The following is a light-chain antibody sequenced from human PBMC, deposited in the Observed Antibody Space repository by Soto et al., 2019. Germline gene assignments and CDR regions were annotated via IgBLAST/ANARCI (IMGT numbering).Light chain of an antibody. Sequence: EIVLTQSPGSLSLSPGERATLSCRASQSVSSTFFAWYQQRPGQAPRLLMYGASSRATGSPERFSGSGSGTDFTLTISRLEPEDFAVYYCQQFDSSVTFGQGTKLEIK. J-gene: IGKJ1*01. CDR1: QSVSSTF. V-gene: IGKV3-20*01. CDR2: GAS. CDR3: QQFDSSVT.